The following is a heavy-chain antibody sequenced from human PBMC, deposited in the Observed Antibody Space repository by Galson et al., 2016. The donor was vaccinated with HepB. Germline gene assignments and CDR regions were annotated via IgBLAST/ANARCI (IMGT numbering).Heavy chain of an antibody. Sequence: FLRHRCAASGLAFSGSGMSWGGQARGNGLEWVAHIHQAGTVIYYVDSVKGRFTISRDNAKNSLYLPMSSLRAEDTAVYFCVGWYSGTYSANYWGQGTLVTVSS. V-gene: IGHV3-7*01. D-gene: IGHD1-26*01. CDR3: VGWYSGTYSANY. CDR1: GLAFSGSG. CDR2: IHQAGTVI. J-gene: IGHJ4*02.